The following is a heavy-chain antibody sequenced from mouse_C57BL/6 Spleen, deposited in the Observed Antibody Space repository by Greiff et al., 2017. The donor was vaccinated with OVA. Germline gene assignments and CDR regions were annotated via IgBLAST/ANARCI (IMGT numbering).Heavy chain of an antibody. D-gene: IGHD2-5*01. CDR2: INPNNGGT. CDR3: ARDSNLFAY. V-gene: IGHV1-26*01. Sequence: VQLQQSGPELVKPGASVKISCKASGYTFTDYYMNWVKQSHGTGLEWIGDINPNNGGTSYNQKFKGKATLTVDKSSSTAYMELRSLTSEDSAVYYCARDSNLFAYWGQGTLVTVSA. J-gene: IGHJ3*01. CDR1: GYTFTDYY.